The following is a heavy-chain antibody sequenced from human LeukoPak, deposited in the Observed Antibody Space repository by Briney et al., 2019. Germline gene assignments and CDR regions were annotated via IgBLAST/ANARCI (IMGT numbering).Heavy chain of an antibody. CDR1: GYTFTGYY. CDR2: INPNSGGT. V-gene: IGHV1-2*02. Sequence: ASVKVSCKASGYTFTGYYMHWVRQAPGQGLEWMGWINPNSGGTNYAQKFQGRVTMTRDTSISTAYMELSRLRSDDTAVYYCARVLRDTVVVPAAIGLGYWGQGTLVTVSS. D-gene: IGHD2-2*02. CDR3: ARVLRDTVVVPAAIGLGY. J-gene: IGHJ4*02.